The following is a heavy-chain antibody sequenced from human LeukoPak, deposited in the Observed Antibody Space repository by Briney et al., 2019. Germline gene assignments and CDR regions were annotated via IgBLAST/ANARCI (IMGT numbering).Heavy chain of an antibody. CDR1: GGSISNYH. J-gene: IGHJ4*02. CDR2: IYYSGST. V-gene: IGHV4-59*01. Sequence: SETLSLTCTVSGGSISNYHWSWIRQPPGKGLEWIGYIYYSGSTNYNPSLNSRLTISIDTSKNQFSLNLSSVTAADTAVYYCARDRRVMYHYDTSGPTYFDYWGQGTLVTVSS. D-gene: IGHD3-22*01. CDR3: ARDRRVMYHYDTSGPTYFDY.